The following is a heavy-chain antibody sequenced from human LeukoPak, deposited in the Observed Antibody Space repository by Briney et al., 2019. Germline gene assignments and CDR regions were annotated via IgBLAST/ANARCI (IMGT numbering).Heavy chain of an antibody. D-gene: IGHD4-17*01. CDR3: SRDVHGDYGSGWFDP. J-gene: IGHJ5*02. Sequence: SVKVSCKTSGGTFNNSAISWVRQAPGQGLEWLGGIMPLFGTGGYAQKFPGRVTITKDESTTTVYLELKSLTSEDTDVYYCSRDVHGDYGSGWFDPWGQGTLVSVSS. V-gene: IGHV1-69*05. CDR2: IMPLFGTG. CDR1: GGTFNNSA.